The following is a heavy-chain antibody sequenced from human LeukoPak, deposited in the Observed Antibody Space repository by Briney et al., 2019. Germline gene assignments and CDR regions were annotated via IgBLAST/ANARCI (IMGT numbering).Heavy chain of an antibody. J-gene: IGHJ4*02. CDR1: GFTFSTYV. CDR3: ARAGTSGWLDY. D-gene: IGHD6-19*01. CDR2: ISDSGGST. Sequence: GGSLRLSCAASGFTFSTYVMNWVRQAPGKGLEWVSTISDSGGSTYYADSVKGRFTISRDNSKNTLYLQMNSLRAEDTAVYYCARAGTSGWLDYWGQGTLVTVSS. V-gene: IGHV3-23*01.